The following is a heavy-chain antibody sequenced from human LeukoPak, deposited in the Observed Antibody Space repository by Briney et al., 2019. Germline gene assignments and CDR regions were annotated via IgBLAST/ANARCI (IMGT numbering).Heavy chain of an antibody. V-gene: IGHV3-23*01. D-gene: IGHD1-7*01. CDR1: GFTLINYA. Sequence: GGSLRLSRAASGFTLINYAMTWVRPAPRKGLEWVSSISISGSGTYYADSVNRRFTISRDHSKNTLHRHMTSLRAEDTAPYYCAKGHWNYDNDSLDIWGQGTMVTVSS. J-gene: IGHJ3*02. CDR3: AKGHWNYDNDSLDI. CDR2: ISISGSGT.